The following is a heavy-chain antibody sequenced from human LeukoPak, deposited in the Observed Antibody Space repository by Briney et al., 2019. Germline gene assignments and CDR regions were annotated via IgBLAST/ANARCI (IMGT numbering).Heavy chain of an antibody. V-gene: IGHV3-23*01. J-gene: IGHJ4*02. CDR3: AKGGELQGRFYFDY. CDR2: VSGSGSST. Sequence: GGSLTLSCAASGFSFNIYWMSWVRQAPGKGLEWVSTVSGSGSSTYYADSVKGRFTISRDNSKNTLYLQMNSLRAEDTAVYYCAKGGELQGRFYFDYWGQGTLVTVSS. D-gene: IGHD1-26*01. CDR1: GFSFNIYW.